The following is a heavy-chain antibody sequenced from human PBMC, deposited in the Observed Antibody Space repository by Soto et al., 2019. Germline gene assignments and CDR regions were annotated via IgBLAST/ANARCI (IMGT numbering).Heavy chain of an antibody. J-gene: IGHJ6*02. CDR1: GYSFTSYW. D-gene: IGHD3-3*01. V-gene: IGHV5-10-1*01. Sequence: PGESLKISCKGSGYSFTSYWISWVRQMPGKGLEWMGRIDPSDSYTNYSPSFQGHVTISADKSISTAYLQWGSLKASDTAMYYCATRDYDFWRSSYYGMDVWGQGTTVTVSS. CDR3: ATRDYDFWRSSYYGMDV. CDR2: IDPSDSYT.